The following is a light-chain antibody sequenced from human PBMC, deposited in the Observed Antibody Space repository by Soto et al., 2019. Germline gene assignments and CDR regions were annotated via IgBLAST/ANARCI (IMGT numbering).Light chain of an antibody. J-gene: IGLJ1*01. CDR1: SSDAGSYNL. CDR2: EVS. Sequence: QSALTQPASVSGFPGQSITISCTGTSSDAGSYNLVSWYQQHPGKAPKLMIYEVSKRPSGVSNRFSGSKSGNTASLTISGLQAEDEADYYCCSYAGSSTLVFGIGTKVTVL. V-gene: IGLV2-23*02. CDR3: CSYAGSSTLV.